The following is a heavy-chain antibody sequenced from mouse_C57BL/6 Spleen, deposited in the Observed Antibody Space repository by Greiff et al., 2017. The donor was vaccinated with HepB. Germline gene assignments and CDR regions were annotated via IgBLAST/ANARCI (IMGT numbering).Heavy chain of an antibody. CDR2: ISSGGDYI. CDR1: GFTFSSYA. D-gene: IGHD3-3*01. V-gene: IGHV5-9-1*02. Sequence: EVQRVESGEGLVKPGGSLKLSCAASGFTFSSYAMSWVRQTPEKRLEWVAYISSGGDYIYYADTVKGRFTISRDNARNTLYLQMSSLKSEDTAMYYCTRGAGPGYFDYWGQGTTLTVSS. CDR3: TRGAGPGYFDY. J-gene: IGHJ2*01.